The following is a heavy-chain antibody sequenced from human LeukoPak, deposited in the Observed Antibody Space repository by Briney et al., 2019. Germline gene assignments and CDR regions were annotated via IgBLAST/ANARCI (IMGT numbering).Heavy chain of an antibody. V-gene: IGHV3-48*03. CDR1: GFTFSSYE. Sequence: GGSLRLSCAASGFTFSSYEMNCVRQAPGKGLEWVSYISSSGSTIYYADSVKGRFTISRDNAKNSLYLQMNSLRAEDTAVYYCARDQRRIQLWYDYWGQGTLVTVSS. D-gene: IGHD5-18*01. CDR3: ARDQRRIQLWYDY. J-gene: IGHJ4*02. CDR2: ISSSGSTI.